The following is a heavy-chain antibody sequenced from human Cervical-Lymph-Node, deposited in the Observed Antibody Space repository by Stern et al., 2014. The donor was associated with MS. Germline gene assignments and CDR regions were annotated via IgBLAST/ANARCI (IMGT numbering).Heavy chain of an antibody. CDR1: GFRFSRYA. CDR3: ASAYSSSHYYFDY. D-gene: IGHD6-13*01. Sequence: VQLLESGGGVVQPGRSLRLSCAASGFRFSRYAMHWVRQAPGTGLEWGALICYDGSNPYYADSVTGRFTISRDNFKNTLYLQMNSLRAEDTAVYYCASAYSSSHYYFDYWGQGTLVTVSS. J-gene: IGHJ4*02. CDR2: ICYDGSNP. V-gene: IGHV3-33*01.